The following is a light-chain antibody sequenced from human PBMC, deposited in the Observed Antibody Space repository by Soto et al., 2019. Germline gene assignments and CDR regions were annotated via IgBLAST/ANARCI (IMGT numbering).Light chain of an antibody. CDR3: QQRTNWPPT. J-gene: IGKJ1*01. CDR1: QSVKSR. CDR2: DAS. V-gene: IGKV3-11*01. Sequence: EKVMTQSPATLSVSPGERATLSCRASQSVKSRLAWYQQKPGQAPTLLIYDASTRATGIPARFSGSGSGTDFTLTISSLEPEDFAVYYCQQRTNWPPTFGQGTKVDIK.